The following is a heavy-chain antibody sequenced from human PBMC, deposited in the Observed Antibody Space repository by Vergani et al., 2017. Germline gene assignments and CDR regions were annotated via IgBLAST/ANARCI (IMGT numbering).Heavy chain of an antibody. J-gene: IGHJ4*02. Sequence: EVQLLESGGGLVQPGGSLRLSCAASGFTFSSYAMSWVRQAPGNGLEWVSAISGSGGSTYYADSVKGRLTISRDNSKNTLYLQMNSLRAEDTAVYYCAKDSMVDPYYFDYWGQGTLVTVSS. CDR2: ISGSGGST. D-gene: IGHD2-8*01. CDR1: GFTFSSYA. CDR3: AKDSMVDPYYFDY. V-gene: IGHV3-23*01.